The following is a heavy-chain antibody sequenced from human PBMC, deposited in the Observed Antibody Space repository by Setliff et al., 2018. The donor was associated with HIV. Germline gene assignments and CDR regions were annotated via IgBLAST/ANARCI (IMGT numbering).Heavy chain of an antibody. J-gene: IGHJ4*02. V-gene: IGHV4-38-2*02. CDR2: LYYEGNT. Sequence: SETLSLTCTVSAYSIRNGYYWGWIRQSPGKGLEWIGTLYYEGNTYNNPSLKSRVTMSVDTSKNQFSLNLTSVTAADTAVYYCARETIRSGHPSEAGFDFWGQGALVTVSS. CDR1: AYSIRNGYY. CDR3: ARETIRSGHPSEAGFDF. D-gene: IGHD6-19*01.